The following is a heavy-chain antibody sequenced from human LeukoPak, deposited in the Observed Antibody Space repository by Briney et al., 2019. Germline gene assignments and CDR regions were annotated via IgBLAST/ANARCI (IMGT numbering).Heavy chain of an antibody. V-gene: IGHV1-8*01. J-gene: IGHJ4*02. CDR3: ARGPPNWGYDY. CDR1: GYTFTSYD. CDR2: MSPNSGDA. D-gene: IGHD7-27*01. Sequence: ASVKVSCKASGYTFTSYDFNWVRQATGQRPEWMGWMSPNSGDAGYAQKFQDRVTMTRNTSISTAYMELSSLRSDDTAVYYCARGPPNWGYDYWGPGTLVTVSS.